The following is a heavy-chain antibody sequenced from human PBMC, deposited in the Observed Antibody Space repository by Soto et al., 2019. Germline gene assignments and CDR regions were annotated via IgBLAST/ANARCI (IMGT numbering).Heavy chain of an antibody. CDR3: ARGVGSGSYYNQYNWFDP. J-gene: IGHJ5*02. CDR1: GYTFTSYG. CDR2: ISAYNGNT. V-gene: IGHV1-18*01. D-gene: IGHD3-10*01. Sequence: ASVKVSCKASGYTFTSYGISWVRQAPGQGLEWMGWISAYNGNTKYSQKFQGRITITRDTSASTAYMDLSSLRSEDTAVYYCARGVGSGSYYNQYNWFDPWGQGTLVTVSS.